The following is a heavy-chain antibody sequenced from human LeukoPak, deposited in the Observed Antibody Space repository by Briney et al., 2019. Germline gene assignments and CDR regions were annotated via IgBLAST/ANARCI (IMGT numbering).Heavy chain of an antibody. Sequence: GGSLRLSCAASGFTFSSYEMNWVRQAPGKGLEWVSYISSSGSTIYYADSVKGRFTISRDNAKNSLYLQMNSLRAEDTALYYCARDDGGSFSTTFDIWGQGTMVTVSS. CDR3: ARDDGGSFSTTFDI. J-gene: IGHJ3*02. CDR2: ISSSGSTI. CDR1: GFTFSSYE. V-gene: IGHV3-48*03. D-gene: IGHD1-26*01.